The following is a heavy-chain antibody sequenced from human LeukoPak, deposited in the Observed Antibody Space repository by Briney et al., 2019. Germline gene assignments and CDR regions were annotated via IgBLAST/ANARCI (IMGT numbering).Heavy chain of an antibody. J-gene: IGHJ4*02. CDR1: GGTFSSYA. CDR3: ARDRRGPTGLLDY. CDR2: IIPIFGTA. D-gene: IGHD3-16*01. Sequence: ASVKVSCKASGGTFSSYAISWVRQAPGQGLEWMGGIIPIFGTANYAQKFQGRVTITADESTSTAYMELSSLRSEDTAVYYCARDRRGPTGLLDYWGQGTLVTVSS. V-gene: IGHV1-69*13.